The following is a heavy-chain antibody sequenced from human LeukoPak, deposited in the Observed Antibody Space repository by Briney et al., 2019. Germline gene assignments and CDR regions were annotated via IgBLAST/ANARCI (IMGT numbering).Heavy chain of an antibody. CDR2: IYYSGST. CDR3: ARDLDSNVGLDY. Sequence: PSETLSLTCTVSGGSISSYYWSWIRQPPGKGLEWIGYIYYSGSTNYNPSLKSRVTISVDTSKNQFSLKLSSVTAADTAVYYCARDLDSNVGLDYWGQGTLVTVS. CDR1: GGSISSYY. V-gene: IGHV4-59*01. J-gene: IGHJ4*02. D-gene: IGHD2-8*01.